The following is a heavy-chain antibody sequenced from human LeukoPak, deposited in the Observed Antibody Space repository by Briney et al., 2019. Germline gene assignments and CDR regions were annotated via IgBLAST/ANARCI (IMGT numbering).Heavy chain of an antibody. V-gene: IGHV4-39*01. CDR1: GDFFTSTDDF. Sequence: SSETLSLTCTVSGDFFTSTDDFWGWIRQPPGKGLEWIGSINYSGKTYYNPSLKSRVIISVDTSKNQVSLRLSSVTAADTAVYYCARSSYSSGRYGGLDVWGQGTTVTVSS. CDR3: ARSSYSSGRYGGLDV. CDR2: INYSGKT. J-gene: IGHJ6*02. D-gene: IGHD3-22*01.